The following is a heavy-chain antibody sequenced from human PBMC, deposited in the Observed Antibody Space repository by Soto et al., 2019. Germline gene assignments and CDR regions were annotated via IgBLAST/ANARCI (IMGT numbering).Heavy chain of an antibody. CDR1: GYSFTSYW. Sequence: PGESLKISCKGSGYSFTSYWIGWVRQMPGKGLEWMGIIYPGDSDTRYSPSFQGQVTISADKSISTAYLQWSSLKASDTAMYYRARHEGRYRYGMDVWGQGTTVTVSS. D-gene: IGHD5-18*01. V-gene: IGHV5-51*01. CDR3: ARHEGRYRYGMDV. CDR2: IYPGDSDT. J-gene: IGHJ6*02.